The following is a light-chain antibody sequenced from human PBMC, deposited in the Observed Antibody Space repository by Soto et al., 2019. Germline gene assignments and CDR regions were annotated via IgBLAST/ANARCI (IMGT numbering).Light chain of an antibody. Sequence: QSALTQPASVSGSPGQSTTISCTGTSSDVGGYNYVSWYQQHPGKAPKLLIYEVSNRPSGVSNRFSASKSGNTASLSISGLQAEDEADYYCTSYTSSSTFYVFGTGTKVTVL. CDR2: EVS. J-gene: IGLJ1*01. V-gene: IGLV2-14*01. CDR1: SSDVGGYNY. CDR3: TSYTSSSTFYV.